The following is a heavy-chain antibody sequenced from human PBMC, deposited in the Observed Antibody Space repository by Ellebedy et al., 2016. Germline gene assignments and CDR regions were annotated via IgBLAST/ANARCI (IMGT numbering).Heavy chain of an antibody. CDR3: ATGRGLDMTTPKFAY. D-gene: IGHD2-15*01. CDR1: GFVFNRFG. Sequence: GGSLRLSCAASGFVFNRFGMDWVRQAPGKGLEWVAVIGYDGSNKYYAESVKGRVTVSRDNSKNTLYLQMHSLRDEDTAVYYCATGRGLDMTTPKFAYWGQGSLLIVSS. V-gene: IGHV3-30*03. CDR2: IGYDGSNK. J-gene: IGHJ4*02.